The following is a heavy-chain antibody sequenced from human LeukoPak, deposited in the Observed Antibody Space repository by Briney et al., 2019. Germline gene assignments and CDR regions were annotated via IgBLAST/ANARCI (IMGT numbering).Heavy chain of an antibody. D-gene: IGHD6-13*01. V-gene: IGHV3-30*03. CDR2: TSYDGSNK. Sequence: GGSLRLSCAASGFTFSDYYMSWIRQAPGKGLEWVAVTSYDGSNKYYADSMKGRFTISRDNAKNSLYLQMDSLKAEDTAVYYCARVRGQYSSTWSIDYWGQGTLVTVSS. CDR1: GFTFSDYY. CDR3: ARVRGQYSSTWSIDY. J-gene: IGHJ4*02.